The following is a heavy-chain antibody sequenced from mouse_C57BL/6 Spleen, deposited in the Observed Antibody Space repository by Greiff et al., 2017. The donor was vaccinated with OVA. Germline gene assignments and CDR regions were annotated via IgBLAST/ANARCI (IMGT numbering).Heavy chain of an antibody. V-gene: IGHV1-85*01. CDR3: ARSSPAIYYDYDY. J-gene: IGHJ2*01. Sequence: VQLVESGPELVKPGASVKLSCKASGYTFTSYDINWVKQRPGQGLEWIGWIYPRDGSTKYNEKFKGKATLTVDTSSSTAYMELHSLTSEDSAVYFCARSSPAIYYDYDYWGQGTTLTVSS. CDR1: GYTFTSYD. CDR2: IYPRDGST. D-gene: IGHD2-4*01.